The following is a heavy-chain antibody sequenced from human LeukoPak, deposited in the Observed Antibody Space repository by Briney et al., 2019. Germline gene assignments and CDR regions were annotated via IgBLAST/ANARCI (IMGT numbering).Heavy chain of an antibody. CDR3: ASSPAYYWYFDL. CDR2: ISGSGGST. CDR1: GFTFSSYS. D-gene: IGHD2-2*01. Sequence: GGSLRLSCAASGFTFSSYSMNWVRQAPGKGLEWVSAISGSGGSTYYADSVKGRFTISRDNSKNTLYLQMNSLRAEDTAVYYCASSPAYYWYFDLWGRGTLVTVSS. V-gene: IGHV3-23*01. J-gene: IGHJ2*01.